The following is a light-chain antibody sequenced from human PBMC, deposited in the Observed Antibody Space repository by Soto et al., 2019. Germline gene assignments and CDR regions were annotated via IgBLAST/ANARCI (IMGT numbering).Light chain of an antibody. CDR2: GAS. CDR3: QQSYGTSRT. Sequence: DIQMAQSPSSLSASIGDRVTITCRTSQSISSHLNWYQHKPGQAPKLLIFGASTLQVGGPSRFSGSGSGTDFTLTISRLHPEDFATYYCQQSYGTSRTFGQGTRLEVK. J-gene: IGKJ2*01. V-gene: IGKV1-39*01. CDR1: QSISSH.